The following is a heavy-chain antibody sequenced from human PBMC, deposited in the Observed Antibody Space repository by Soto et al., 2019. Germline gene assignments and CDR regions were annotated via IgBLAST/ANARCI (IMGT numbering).Heavy chain of an antibody. V-gene: IGHV3-30*03. CDR3: AYCSDTYYYYYMDV. CDR1: GFTFSSYG. Sequence: QVQLVESGGGVVQPGRSLRLSCAASGFTFSSYGMHWVRQAPGKGLEWVAVISYDGSNKYYADSVKGRFTISRDNSKNTLYLQMNSLRAEDTAVYYCAYCSDTYYYYYMDVWGKGTTVTVSS. D-gene: IGHD2-15*01. J-gene: IGHJ6*03. CDR2: ISYDGSNK.